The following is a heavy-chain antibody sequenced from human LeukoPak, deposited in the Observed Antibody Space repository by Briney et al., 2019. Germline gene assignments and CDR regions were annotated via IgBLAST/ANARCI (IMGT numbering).Heavy chain of an antibody. CDR3: ARDLKALDIVATMKGDYYYGMDV. V-gene: IGHV1-18*01. Sequence: ASVKVSCKASGYTFTSYGISWVRQAPGQGLEWMGWISAYNGNTNYAQKLQGRVTMTTDTSTSTAYMELRSLRSDDTAVYYCARDLKALDIVATMKGDYYYGMDVWGQGTTVTVSS. CDR1: GYTFTSYG. J-gene: IGHJ6*02. D-gene: IGHD5-12*01. CDR2: ISAYNGNT.